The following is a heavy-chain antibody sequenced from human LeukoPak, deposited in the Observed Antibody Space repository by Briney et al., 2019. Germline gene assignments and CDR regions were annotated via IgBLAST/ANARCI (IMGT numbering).Heavy chain of an antibody. CDR1: GGSISSYY. J-gene: IGHJ4*02. D-gene: IGHD2-2*01. Sequence: SETLSLTCTVSGGSISSYYWSWIRQPPGKGLEWIGYIYYSGSTNYNPSLKSRVTISVDTSKNQFSLKLSSVTAADTAVYYCARQVPAASSSFDYWGQGTMVTVSS. CDR3: ARQVPAASSSFDY. CDR2: IYYSGST. V-gene: IGHV4-59*01.